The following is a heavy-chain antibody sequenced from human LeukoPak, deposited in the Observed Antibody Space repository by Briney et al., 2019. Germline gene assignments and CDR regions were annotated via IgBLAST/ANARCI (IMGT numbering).Heavy chain of an antibody. CDR1: GGSISSGGYY. CDR3: ARRGYYDSSGYYYLAPYYFDY. V-gene: IGHV4-31*03. J-gene: IGHJ4*02. D-gene: IGHD3-22*01. CDR2: IYYSGST. Sequence: SQTLSLTCTVSGGSISSGGYYWSWIRQHPGKGLEWIGYIYYSGSTYYNPSLKSRVTISVDTSKNQFSLKLSSVTAADTAVYYCARRGYYDSSGYYYLAPYYFDYWGQGTLVTVSS.